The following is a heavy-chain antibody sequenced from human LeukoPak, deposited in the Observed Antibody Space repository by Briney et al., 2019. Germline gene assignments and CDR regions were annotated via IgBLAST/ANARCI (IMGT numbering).Heavy chain of an antibody. CDR3: VKGMTTVTPYYFDY. V-gene: IGHV3-64D*06. Sequence: GRSLRLSCAASGFTFSSYAMHWVRQAPGKGLEYVSAISSNGGSTYYADSVKGRFTISRDNSKNTLYLQMSSLRAEDTAVYYCVKGMTTVTPYYFDYWGQGTLVTVSS. D-gene: IGHD4-17*01. CDR2: ISSNGGST. CDR1: GFTFSSYA. J-gene: IGHJ4*02.